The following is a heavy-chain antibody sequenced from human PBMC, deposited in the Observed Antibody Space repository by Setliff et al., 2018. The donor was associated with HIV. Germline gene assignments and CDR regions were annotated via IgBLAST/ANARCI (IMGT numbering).Heavy chain of an antibody. J-gene: IGHJ4*02. CDR2: ISAYNGNR. D-gene: IGHD3-16*02. Sequence: ASVKVSCKSSGYDFGFHYVHWVRQAPGQGFEWMGWISAYNGNRNYAQKVQDRVTMTTDTSTSSVYMELRSLRSEDTAVYYCARAYYDSVWGSHRYRFYYFDYWGQGSLVTVSS. CDR3: ARAYYDSVWGSHRYRFYYFDY. V-gene: IGHV1-18*04. CDR1: GYDFGFHY.